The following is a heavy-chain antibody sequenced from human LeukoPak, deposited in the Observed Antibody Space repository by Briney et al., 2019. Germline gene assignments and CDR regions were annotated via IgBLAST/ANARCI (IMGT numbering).Heavy chain of an antibody. J-gene: IGHJ4*02. CDR2: ISSSSSYT. D-gene: IGHD3-9*01. CDR3: ARVLMYYDILTGSYYFDY. Sequence: GGSPRLSCAASGFTFSDYYMSWIRRAPGKGLEWVSYISSSSSYTNYADSVKGRFTISRDNAKNSLYLQMNSLRAGDTAVYYCARVLMYYDILTGSYYFDYWGQGTLVTVSS. CDR1: GFTFSDYY. V-gene: IGHV3-11*06.